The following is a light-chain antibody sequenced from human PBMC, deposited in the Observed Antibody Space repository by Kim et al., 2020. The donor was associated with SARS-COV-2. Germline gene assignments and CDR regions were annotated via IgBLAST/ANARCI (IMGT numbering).Light chain of an antibody. Sequence: QPVLTQSSSASASLGSSVKLTCTLSSGHSSYLIAWHQQQPGKAPRYLMNLEGSGNYIKGSGVPGRFSGSSSGADRYLTISNLQSEDEADYYCETWDSNTRIFGGGTQLTVL. CDR2: LEGSGNY. CDR3: ETWDSNTRI. V-gene: IGLV4-60*03. J-gene: IGLJ2*01. CDR1: SGHSSYL.